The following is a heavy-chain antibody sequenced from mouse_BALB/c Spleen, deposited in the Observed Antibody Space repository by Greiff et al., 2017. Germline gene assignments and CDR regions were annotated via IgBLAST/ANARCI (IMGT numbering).Heavy chain of an antibody. CDR3: ARGSSFAY. CDR1: GYTFTSYY. Sequence: QVQLQQSGPELVKPGASVRISYKASGYTFTSYYIHWVKQRPGQGLEWIGWIYPGNVNTKYNEKFKGKATLTADKSSSTAYMQLSSLTSEDSAVYFCARGSSFAYWGQGTLVTVSA. V-gene: IGHV1S56*01. CDR2: IYPGNVNT. J-gene: IGHJ3*01.